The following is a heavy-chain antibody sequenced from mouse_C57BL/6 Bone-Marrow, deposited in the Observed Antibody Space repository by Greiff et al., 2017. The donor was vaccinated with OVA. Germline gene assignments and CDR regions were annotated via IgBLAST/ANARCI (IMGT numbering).Heavy chain of an antibody. CDR2: ISYDGSN. CDR1: GYSITSGYY. J-gene: IGHJ3*01. CDR3: AREGITTDGFAY. Sequence: DVKLQESGPGLVKPSQSLSLTCSVTGYSITSGYYWNWIRQFPGNKLEWMGYISYDGSNNYNPSLKNRISITRDTSKNQFFLKLNSVTTEDTATYYCAREGITTDGFAYWGQGTLVTVSA. D-gene: IGHD2-4*01. V-gene: IGHV3-6*01.